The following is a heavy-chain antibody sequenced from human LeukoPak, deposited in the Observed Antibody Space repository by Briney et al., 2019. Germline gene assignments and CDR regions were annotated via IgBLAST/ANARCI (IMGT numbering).Heavy chain of an antibody. D-gene: IGHD3-22*01. J-gene: IGHJ4*02. CDR3: ARNPDPYYYDSSGSYFDY. V-gene: IGHV4-31*03. CDR1: GGSISSGGYY. Sequence: PSQTLSLTCTVSGGSISSGGYYWSWLRQHPGRGLEWIGYIYYSGSTYYNPSLKSRVTISVDTSKNQFSLKLSSVTAADTAVYYCARNPDPYYYDSSGSYFDYWGQGTLVTVSS. CDR2: IYYSGST.